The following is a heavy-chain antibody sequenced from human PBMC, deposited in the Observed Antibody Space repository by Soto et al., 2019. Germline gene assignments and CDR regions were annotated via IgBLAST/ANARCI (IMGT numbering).Heavy chain of an antibody. J-gene: IGHJ5*02. CDR2: IYYSGTT. D-gene: IGHD3-10*01. V-gene: IGHV4-59*08. CDR3: ASLTMVRGLIIGP. CDR1: GGSISSYY. Sequence: QVQLQESGPGLVKPSETLSLTCIVSGGSISSYYWSWIRQPPGKGLEWIGYIYYSGTTNYNPSLKSRVTMSVDMSKNQFSLRLSSVTAADTAVYYCASLTMVRGLIIGPWGQGTLVTVSS.